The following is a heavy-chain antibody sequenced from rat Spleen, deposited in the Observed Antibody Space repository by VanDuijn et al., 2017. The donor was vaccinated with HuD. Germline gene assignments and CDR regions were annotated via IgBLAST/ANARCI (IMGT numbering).Heavy chain of an antibody. Sequence: QVQLKESGPGLVQPSQTLSLTCTVSGFSLRNYGVIWVRQSPGKGLEWITAISSDGTTYYNSPLKSRLSISRDTSKSQVFLKMDSLQPEDTGTYYCARLRTSPFYFDYWGQGVMVTVSS. J-gene: IGHJ2*01. V-gene: IGHV2S8*01. CDR2: ISSDGTT. CDR1: GFSLRNYG. CDR3: ARLRTSPFYFDY. D-gene: IGHD3-8*01.